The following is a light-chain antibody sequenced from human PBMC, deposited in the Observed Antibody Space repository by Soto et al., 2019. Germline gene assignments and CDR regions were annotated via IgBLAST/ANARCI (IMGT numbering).Light chain of an antibody. CDR3: QQGGNWPLT. CDR2: DTS. CDR1: QSVNNNY. J-gene: IGKJ5*01. Sequence: EIVLMQSPGTLSLSPGEGATLSCRASQSVNNNYLAWYQQRPGQAPTVLIFDTSRRATGVPDRFSGSGSGTDFTLRISRVEPDDFAVYYCQQGGNWPLTFGQGTRLEIK. V-gene: IGKV3D-20*02.